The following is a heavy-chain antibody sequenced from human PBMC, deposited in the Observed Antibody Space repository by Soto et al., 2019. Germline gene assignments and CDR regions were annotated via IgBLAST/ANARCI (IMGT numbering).Heavy chain of an antibody. D-gene: IGHD3-22*01. CDR2: ISSDGVST. V-gene: IGHV3-64*02. CDR1: GFMFSDDS. Sequence: PGGSLRLSCAASGFMFSDDSMHWVRQAPGKGLEYVSAISSDGVSTYYADSVKGRFTVSRDNSKNTLYLQMGSLRVEDTAVYFCARSFYDSGHYYYDHWGQGALVTVSS. CDR3: ARSFYDSGHYYYDH. J-gene: IGHJ4*02.